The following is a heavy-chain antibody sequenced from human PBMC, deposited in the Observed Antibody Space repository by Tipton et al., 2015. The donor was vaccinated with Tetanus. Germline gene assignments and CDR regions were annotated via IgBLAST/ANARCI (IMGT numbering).Heavy chain of an antibody. D-gene: IGHD3-3*01. V-gene: IGHV4-31*03. CDR1: GDSISRGGYF. CDR2: IYYSGDT. J-gene: IGHJ4*02. Sequence: TLSLTCTVSGDSISRGGYFWNWIRQRPRKGPAWVWGIYYSGDTYYHPSLKSRITISRDTSKNQISLKLTSVTAADTAVYYCARANYNFPKKGPFDSWGQGTLVTVSS. CDR3: ARANYNFPKKGPFDS.